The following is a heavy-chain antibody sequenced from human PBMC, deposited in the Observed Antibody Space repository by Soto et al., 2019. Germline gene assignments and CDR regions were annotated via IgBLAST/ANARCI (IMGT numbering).Heavy chain of an antibody. Sequence: SLNLSCAASGFTFSSYGMHLVRQAPGKGLEWVAVIWYDGSNKYYADSVKGRFTISRDNSKNTLYLQMNSLRAEDTAVYYCVRGIYWFDPWGQGTLVTVSS. V-gene: IGHV3-33*01. CDR3: VRGIYWFDP. CDR2: IWYDGSNK. CDR1: GFTFSSYG. D-gene: IGHD3-10*01. J-gene: IGHJ5*02.